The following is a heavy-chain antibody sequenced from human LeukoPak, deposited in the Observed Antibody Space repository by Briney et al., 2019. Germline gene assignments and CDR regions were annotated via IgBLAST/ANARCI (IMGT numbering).Heavy chain of an antibody. J-gene: IGHJ5*02. Sequence: RASVKVSCKASGYTFTGYYMHWVRQAPGQGLEWMGWINPNSGGTNYAQKFQGRVTMTRDTSISTAYMELSRLRSDDTAVYYCAREEVGDSSSSVDHWFDPWGQGTLVTVSS. CDR3: AREEVGDSSSSVDHWFDP. D-gene: IGHD6-6*01. CDR2: INPNSGGT. CDR1: GYTFTGYY. V-gene: IGHV1-2*02.